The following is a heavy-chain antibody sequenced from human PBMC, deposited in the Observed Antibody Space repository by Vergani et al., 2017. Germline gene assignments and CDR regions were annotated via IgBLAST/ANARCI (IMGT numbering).Heavy chain of an antibody. V-gene: IGHV3-30*04. Sequence: VQLVESGGGLVKPGGSLRLSCAASGFTFSSYAMHWVRQAPGKGLEWVAVISYDGSNKYYADSVKGRFTISRDNSKNTLYLQMNSLRAEDTAVYYCARATYSGYDFYYFDYWGQGTLVTVSS. D-gene: IGHD5-12*01. CDR3: ARATYSGYDFYYFDY. CDR2: ISYDGSNK. CDR1: GFTFSSYA. J-gene: IGHJ4*02.